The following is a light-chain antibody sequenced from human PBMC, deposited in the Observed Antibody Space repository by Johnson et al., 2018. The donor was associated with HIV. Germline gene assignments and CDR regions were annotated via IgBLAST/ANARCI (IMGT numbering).Light chain of an antibody. CDR3: GTWDSSLSAYV. V-gene: IGLV1-51*01. J-gene: IGLJ1*01. CDR1: SSNIGNNY. CDR2: DNN. Sequence: QSVLTQPPSVSAAPGQKVTISCSGSSSNIGNNYVSWYQQLAGTAPKLLIFDNNKRPSGIPDRFSASKSGTSATLGITGLQTGDEDDYYCGTWDSSLSAYVFGTGTKVTVL.